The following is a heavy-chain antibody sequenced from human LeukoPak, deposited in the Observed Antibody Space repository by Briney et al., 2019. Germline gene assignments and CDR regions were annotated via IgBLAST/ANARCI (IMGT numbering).Heavy chain of an antibody. Sequence: ASVKVSCKASGYTFTSYGISWVRQAPGQGLEWMGWISAYNGNTNYAQKFQGRVTMTRDTSTSTVYMELSSLRSEDTAVYYCARETPTPIVVVTATKYYYYMDVWGKGTTVTISS. CDR3: ARETPTPIVVVTATKYYYYMDV. D-gene: IGHD2-21*02. CDR1: GYTFTSYG. J-gene: IGHJ6*03. CDR2: ISAYNGNT. V-gene: IGHV1-18*01.